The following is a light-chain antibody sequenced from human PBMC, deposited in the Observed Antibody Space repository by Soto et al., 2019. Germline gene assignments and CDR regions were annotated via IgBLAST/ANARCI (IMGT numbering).Light chain of an antibody. J-gene: IGKJ1*01. Sequence: DIQMTQSPSSLSASVGDRVTITCRASQSISSYLNWYQQKPGKAPKLLIYAASSLQSGVPSRFSGSGSGTDFTLPIRSLQPEDFATYYCQQSYSTPWTFGQGIKVEIK. V-gene: IGKV1-39*01. CDR3: QQSYSTPWT. CDR1: QSISSY. CDR2: AAS.